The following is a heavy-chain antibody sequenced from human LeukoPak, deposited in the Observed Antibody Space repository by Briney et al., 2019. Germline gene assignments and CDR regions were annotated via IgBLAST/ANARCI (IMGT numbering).Heavy chain of an antibody. CDR3: ARGEMASSMEDY. V-gene: IGHV1-18*01. Sequence: ASVKVSCKASGYTFTSYAMNWVRQAPGQGLEWMGWISAYNGNTNYAQKLQGRVTMTTDTSTSTAYMELRSLRSDDTAVYYCARGEMASSMEDYWGQGTLVTVSS. D-gene: IGHD5-24*01. CDR2: ISAYNGNT. CDR1: GYTFTSYA. J-gene: IGHJ4*02.